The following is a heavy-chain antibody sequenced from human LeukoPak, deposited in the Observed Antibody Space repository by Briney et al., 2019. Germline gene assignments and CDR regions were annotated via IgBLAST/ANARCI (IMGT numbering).Heavy chain of an antibody. Sequence: ASVKVSCKASGYTFTGYYMHWVRQAPGQGLEWMGWINPNSGGTNYAQKFQGRVTMTRDTSISTAYMELSRLRSDDTAVYYCAREGGDLVGALADGAFDIWGQGTMVTVSS. D-gene: IGHD1-26*01. V-gene: IGHV1-2*02. CDR1: GYTFTGYY. J-gene: IGHJ3*02. CDR2: INPNSGGT. CDR3: AREGGDLVGALADGAFDI.